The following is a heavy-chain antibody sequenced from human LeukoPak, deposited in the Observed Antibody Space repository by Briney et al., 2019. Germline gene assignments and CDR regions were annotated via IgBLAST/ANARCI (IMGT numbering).Heavy chain of an antibody. Sequence: ASVKVSCKASGYTFTGYYMHRVRQAPGQGLEWMGWINPNSGGTNYAQKFQGRVTMTRDTSISTAYMELSRLRSDDTAVYYCARSPIKRAYSDPFDIWGQGTMVTV. CDR2: INPNSGGT. CDR1: GYTFTGYY. J-gene: IGHJ3*02. D-gene: IGHD1-26*01. CDR3: ARSPIKRAYSDPFDI. V-gene: IGHV1-2*02.